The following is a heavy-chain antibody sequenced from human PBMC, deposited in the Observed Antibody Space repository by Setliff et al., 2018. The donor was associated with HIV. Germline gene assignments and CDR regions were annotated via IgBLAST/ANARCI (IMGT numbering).Heavy chain of an antibody. J-gene: IGHJ6*02. V-gene: IGHV1-69*13. CDR3: ARGGWSGGGPLHYSYYYLDV. CDR1: GGTFRSQA. Sequence: SVKVSCKTSGGTFRSQAISWVRQAPGQGLEWMGGLISMFKIPQIAQKFQGRVTITADESTSTAYMGLSSLTSEDTAVYYWARGGWSGGGPLHYSYYYLDVWGQGTAVTVSS. D-gene: IGHD2-15*01. CDR2: LISMFKIP.